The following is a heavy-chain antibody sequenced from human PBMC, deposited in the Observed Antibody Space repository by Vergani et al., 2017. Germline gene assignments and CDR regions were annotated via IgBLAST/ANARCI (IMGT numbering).Heavy chain of an antibody. V-gene: IGHV3-21*02. Sequence: EVQLVESGGGLVKPGGSLRLSCAASGFSFSSYSMNWVRQAPGKGLEWVASISGSSSYVFYRDSVEGRFTITRDNAKNTLYLQMNSLRAEDTAVYYCAKDRSSSGYANAFDIWGQGTMVTVSS. D-gene: IGHD3-22*01. J-gene: IGHJ3*02. CDR2: ISGSSSYV. CDR3: AKDRSSSGYANAFDI. CDR1: GFSFSSYS.